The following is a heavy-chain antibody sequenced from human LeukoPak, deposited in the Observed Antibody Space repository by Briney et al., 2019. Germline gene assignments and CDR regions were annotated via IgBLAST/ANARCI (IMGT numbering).Heavy chain of an antibody. CDR2: IYPRDSDT. CDR1: GYSFTGYL. D-gene: IGHD3-3*01. Sequence: GESLKISCQGSGYSFTGYLIRWVRQMPGKGLELMGIIYPRDSDTRYSPSFQGQVTISADKSITTTYLQWSGLKASDTAMYYCARLNDFWSGYLKYYFDYWGQGTLVTVSS. CDR3: ARLNDFWSGYLKYYFDY. J-gene: IGHJ4*02. V-gene: IGHV5-51*01.